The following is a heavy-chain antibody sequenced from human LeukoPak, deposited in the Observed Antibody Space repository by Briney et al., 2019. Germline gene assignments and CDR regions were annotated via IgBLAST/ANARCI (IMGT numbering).Heavy chain of an antibody. CDR2: IYHSGST. D-gene: IGHD3-10*01. J-gene: IGHJ4*02. Sequence: SETLSLTCTVSGGSISSGGYSWSWIRRPPGKGLEWIGYIYHSGSTYYNPSLKSRVTISVDRSKNQFSLKLSSVTAADTAVYYCARGPDYYGSGNDYWGQGTLVTVSS. CDR3: ARGPDYYGSGNDY. V-gene: IGHV4-30-2*01. CDR1: GGSISSGGYS.